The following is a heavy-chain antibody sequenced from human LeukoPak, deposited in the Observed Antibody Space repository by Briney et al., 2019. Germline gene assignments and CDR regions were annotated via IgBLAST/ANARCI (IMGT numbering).Heavy chain of an antibody. CDR3: AARFFDY. CDR1: GFTFSDYY. V-gene: IGHV3-11*04. CDR2: ISVGSDVI. D-gene: IGHD3-3*01. Sequence: PGGSLRLSCAASGFTFSDYYMGWIRQAPGKGLEWVSAISVGSDVIYYADSVKGRFTISRDNAKNSLYLQMNSLRAEDTAVYYCAARFFDYWGQGTLVTVSS. J-gene: IGHJ4*02.